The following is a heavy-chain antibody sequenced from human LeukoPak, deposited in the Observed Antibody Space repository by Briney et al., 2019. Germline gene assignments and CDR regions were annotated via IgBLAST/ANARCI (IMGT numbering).Heavy chain of an antibody. J-gene: IGHJ4*02. CDR3: AREYSGRTFDY. CDR2: INPKTGGT. CDR1: GYTFTAYY. Sequence: ASVKVSCKASGYTFTAYYVHWVRQAPGQGLGWMGWINPKTGGTNYAQKFQGRVTMTRDTSINTAYMELSSLTFDDTAVYYCAREYSGRTFDYWGQGTLVTVSS. V-gene: IGHV1-2*02. D-gene: IGHD1-26*01.